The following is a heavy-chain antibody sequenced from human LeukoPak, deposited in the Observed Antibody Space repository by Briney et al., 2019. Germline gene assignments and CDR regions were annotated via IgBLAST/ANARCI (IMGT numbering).Heavy chain of an antibody. V-gene: IGHV4-61*02. J-gene: IGHJ4*02. CDR2: IFPGGSV. CDR1: GGSISEGNHF. D-gene: IGHD5-12*01. Sequence: SQTLSLTCTVSGGSISEGNHFWPWIRQPAGKGLEWIGRIFPGGSVNYNPSLESRLTLSIDTSKNQFSLELTSVTAADTAMYCGFSEGDFWGQGALVTVSS. CDR3: FSEGDF.